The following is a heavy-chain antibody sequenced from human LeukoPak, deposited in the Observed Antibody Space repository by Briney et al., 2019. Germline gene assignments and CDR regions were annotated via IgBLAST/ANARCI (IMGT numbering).Heavy chain of an antibody. CDR3: ARGLRKVDGMDV. CDR2: TNSDDSST. Sequence: GGSLRLSCAASGFTFSSYWMPWVRQAPGKGLVWVSHTNSDDSSTNYADSVKGRFTISRDNVKNTVYLQMNSLRGEDTAVYYCARGLRKVDGMDVWGQGTTVTVSS. CDR1: GFTFSSYW. J-gene: IGHJ6*02. D-gene: IGHD3-16*01. V-gene: IGHV3-74*01.